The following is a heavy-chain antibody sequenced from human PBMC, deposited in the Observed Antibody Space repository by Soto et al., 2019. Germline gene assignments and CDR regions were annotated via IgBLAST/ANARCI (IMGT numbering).Heavy chain of an antibody. CDR2: ISYDGSNK. J-gene: IGHJ6*02. D-gene: IGHD3-3*01. Sequence: GGSLRLSCAASGFTFSSYGMHWVRQAPGKGLEWVAVISYDGSNKYYADSVKGRFTISRDNSKNTLYLQMNSLRAEDTAVYYCARDSHQRVTIFGVETYYYYYGMDVWGQGTTVTVSS. V-gene: IGHV3-30*03. CDR1: GFTFSSYG. CDR3: ARDSHQRVTIFGVETYYYYYGMDV.